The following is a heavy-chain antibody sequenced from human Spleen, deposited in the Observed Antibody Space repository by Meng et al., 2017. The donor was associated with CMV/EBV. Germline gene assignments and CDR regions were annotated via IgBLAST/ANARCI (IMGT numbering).Heavy chain of an antibody. CDR2: ISSSSTI. J-gene: IGHJ6*02. Sequence: GESLKISCAASGFTFSDYYMSWVRQAPGKGLEWVSSISSSSTIYYADSVKGRFTISRDNAENSLYLQMNTLRAEDTAVYYCARERVPAAMKSLDYYYGMDVWGQGTTVTVS. V-gene: IGHV3-69-1*02. CDR1: GFTFSDYY. CDR3: ARERVPAAMKSLDYYYGMDV. D-gene: IGHD2-2*01.